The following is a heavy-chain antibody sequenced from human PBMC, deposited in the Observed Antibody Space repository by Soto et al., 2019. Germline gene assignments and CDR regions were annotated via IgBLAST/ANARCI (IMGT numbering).Heavy chain of an antibody. CDR2: IKSNPDGGTT. J-gene: IGHJ6*02. CDR1: GLTFSNTW. D-gene: IGHD3-10*01. V-gene: IGHV3-15*07. CDR3: TRLYGV. Sequence: EVQLVESGGGFVKPGGSLRLSCAASGLTFSNTWLNWVRQGPVRGLEWVGRIKSNPDGGTTDYAAPVKGRFTISRDDSKNTMYLEMDSLKTEDTAVYYCTRLYGVWGQGTTVTVSS.